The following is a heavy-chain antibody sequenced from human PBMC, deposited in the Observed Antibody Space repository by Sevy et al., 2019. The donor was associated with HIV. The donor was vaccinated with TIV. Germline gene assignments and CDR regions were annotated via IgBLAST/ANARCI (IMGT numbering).Heavy chain of an antibody. CDR2: ISSSGIYI. V-gene: IGHV3-21*01. Sequence: GGSLRLSCAASGFTFSSYSMNWVRQAPGKGLEWVSSISSSGIYIYYADSVKGRFTISRDNAKNSLFLQMNSLRAEDTAIYYCARDLIAARPFPEYWGQGTLVTVSS. D-gene: IGHD6-6*01. CDR3: ARDLIAARPFPEY. J-gene: IGHJ4*02. CDR1: GFTFSSYS.